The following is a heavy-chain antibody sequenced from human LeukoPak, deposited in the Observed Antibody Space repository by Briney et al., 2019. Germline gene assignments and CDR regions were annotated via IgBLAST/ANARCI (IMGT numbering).Heavy chain of an antibody. CDR2: INHSGST. J-gene: IGHJ3*02. D-gene: IGHD3-22*01. Sequence: KSSETLSLTCAVYGGSFSGYYWSWIRQPPGKGLEWIGEINHSGSTNYNPSLKSRVTISVDTSKNQFSLKLSSVTAADTAVYYCASSIVVVIPPLWAFDIWGQGTMVTVSS. CDR3: ASSIVVVIPPLWAFDI. CDR1: GGSFSGYY. V-gene: IGHV4-34*01.